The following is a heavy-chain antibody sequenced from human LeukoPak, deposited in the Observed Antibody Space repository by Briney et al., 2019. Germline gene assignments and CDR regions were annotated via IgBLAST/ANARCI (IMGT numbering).Heavy chain of an antibody. CDR3: AKETTGSWYGKDYFDY. D-gene: IGHD6-13*01. V-gene: IGHV3-30*18. CDR1: GFTFSSYG. CDR2: ISYDGSNK. J-gene: IGHJ4*02. Sequence: GGSLRLSCAASGFTFSSYGMHWVRQAPGKGLEWVAVISYDGSNKYYADSVKGRFTISRDNSKNTLYLQMNSLRAEDTAVYYCAKETTGSWYGKDYFDYWGQGTLVTVSS.